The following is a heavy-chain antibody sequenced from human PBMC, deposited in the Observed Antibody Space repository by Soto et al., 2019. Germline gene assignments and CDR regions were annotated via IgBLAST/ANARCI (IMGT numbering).Heavy chain of an antibody. V-gene: IGHV4-59*01. D-gene: IGHD6-6*01. Sequence: SETLSLTCTVSGGSISSYYWSWIRQPPGKGLEWIGYIYYSGSTNYNPSLKSRVTISVDTSKNQFSLKLSSVTAADTAVYYCERYSRERAALLPSYYYGMHVWGQGTTVTVAS. CDR3: ERYSRERAALLPSYYYGMHV. CDR1: GGSISSYY. J-gene: IGHJ6*02. CDR2: IYYSGST.